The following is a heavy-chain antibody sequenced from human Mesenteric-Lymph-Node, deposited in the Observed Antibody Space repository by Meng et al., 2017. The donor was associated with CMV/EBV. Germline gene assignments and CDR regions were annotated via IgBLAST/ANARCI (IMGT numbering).Heavy chain of an antibody. CDR1: GFTFDDYG. J-gene: IGHJ4*02. Sequence: ASGFTFDDYGMGWVRQAPGKGLEWVCGVNWNGGNTACEDSVKGRFTISRDNAKNSVYLQMDSLRGEDTALYFCARDSGVKFAYFDYWGQGALVTVSS. D-gene: IGHD1-26*01. V-gene: IGHV3-20*03. CDR3: ARDSGVKFAYFDY. CDR2: VNWNGGNT.